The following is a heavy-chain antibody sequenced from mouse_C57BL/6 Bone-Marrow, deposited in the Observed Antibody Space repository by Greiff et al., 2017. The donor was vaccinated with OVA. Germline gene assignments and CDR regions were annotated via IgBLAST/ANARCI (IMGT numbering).Heavy chain of an antibody. D-gene: IGHD1-1*01. CDR2: IYPGNSYT. J-gene: IGHJ1*03. Sequence: EVQLQQSGTVLARPGASVKMSCKTSGYTFTSYWMHWVKQRPGQGLEWIGAIYPGNSYTSYNQKFKGKAKLTAVTSASTAYMELSSLTNEDSAVYYCTRDWDTTVVATYWYFDVWGTGTTVTVSS. V-gene: IGHV1-5*01. CDR3: TRDWDTTVVATYWYFDV. CDR1: GYTFTSYW.